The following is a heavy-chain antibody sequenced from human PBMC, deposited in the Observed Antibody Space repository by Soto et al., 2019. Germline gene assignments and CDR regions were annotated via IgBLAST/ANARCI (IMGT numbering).Heavy chain of an antibody. CDR2: IYYSGST. Sequence: PSETLSLTCTVSGGSISSGDYYWSWIRQPPGKGLEWIGYIYYSGSTYYNPSLKSRVTISVDTSKNQFSLKLSSVTAADTAVYYCARDTAMVTFDYWGQGTLVTVSS. CDR1: GGSISSGDYY. CDR3: ARDTAMVTFDY. V-gene: IGHV4-30-4*01. J-gene: IGHJ4*02. D-gene: IGHD5-18*01.